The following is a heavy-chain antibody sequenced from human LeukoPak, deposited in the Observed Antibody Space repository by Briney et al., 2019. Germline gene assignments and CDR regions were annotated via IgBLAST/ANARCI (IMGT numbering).Heavy chain of an antibody. CDR3: ARARRNGYNYNY. V-gene: IGHV1-69*13. J-gene: IGHJ4*02. CDR1: GGTFSSYA. CDR2: IIPLFGTT. D-gene: IGHD5-24*01. Sequence: GASVKVSCKASGGTFSSYAISWVRQAPGQGLEWMGGIIPLFGTTNYAQTFQGRVTITADESTSTAYMELSRLRSDDTAVYYCARARRNGYNYNYWGQGTLVTVSS.